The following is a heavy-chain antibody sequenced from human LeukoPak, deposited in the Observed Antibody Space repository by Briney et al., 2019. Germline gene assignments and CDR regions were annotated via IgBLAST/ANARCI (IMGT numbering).Heavy chain of an antibody. CDR1: GASISGYY. V-gene: IGHV4-59*01. J-gene: IGHJ5*02. Sequence: SETLSLTCTVSGASISGYYWSWIRQPPGKGLEWIGYIYDSGSTNYNPSLKNRVTMSLDMSKNHFSLKLSSVTAADTAVYYCARDSSSSVLAWFDPWGQGTLVTVSS. CDR3: ARDSSSSVLAWFDP. D-gene: IGHD6-13*01. CDR2: IYDSGST.